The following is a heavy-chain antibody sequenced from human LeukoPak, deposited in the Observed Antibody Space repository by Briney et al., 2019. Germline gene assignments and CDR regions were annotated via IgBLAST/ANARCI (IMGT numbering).Heavy chain of an antibody. J-gene: IGHJ2*01. CDR2: ISYDGSNS. D-gene: IGHD5-18*01. V-gene: IGHV3-30-3*01. CDR3: AGVDTAIIRDGLWYFDL. CDR1: GFTFSSYT. Sequence: GGSLRLSCAASGFTFSSYTMRWVRQAPGKGLEWVAVISYDGSNSYYADSVKGRFTISRDNSKNTLHLQMNSLRAEDTAVYYCAGVDTAIIRDGLWYFDLWGRGALVTVSS.